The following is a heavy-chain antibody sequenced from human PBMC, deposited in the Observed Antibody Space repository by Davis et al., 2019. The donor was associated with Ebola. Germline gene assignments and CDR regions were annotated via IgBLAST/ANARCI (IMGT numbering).Heavy chain of an antibody. CDR2: IYPGDSDT. D-gene: IGHD6-13*01. J-gene: IGHJ6*02. CDR1: GYSFTSYW. Sequence: KVSCKGSGYSFTSYWIGWVRQMPGKGLEWMGIIYPGDSDTRYSPSFQGQVTISADKSISTAYLQWSSLKASDTAMYYCARGKSPLIAAAGTGPYYYYYGMDVWGQGTTVTVSS. V-gene: IGHV5-51*01. CDR3: ARGKSPLIAAAGTGPYYYYYGMDV.